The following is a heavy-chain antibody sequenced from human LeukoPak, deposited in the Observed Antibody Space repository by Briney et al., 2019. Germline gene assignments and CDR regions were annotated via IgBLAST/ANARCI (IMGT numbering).Heavy chain of an antibody. CDR1: GYTFTSNY. Sequence: ASVKVSCKASGYTFTSNYIHWVRQAPGQGLEWMGMIYPRDGSTSYAQKFQGRVTVTRDTSTSTVHMELSGLRSEDTAVYYCARDQEGFDYWGRGALVTVSS. V-gene: IGHV1-46*01. CDR2: IYPRDGST. CDR3: ARDQEGFDY. J-gene: IGHJ4*02.